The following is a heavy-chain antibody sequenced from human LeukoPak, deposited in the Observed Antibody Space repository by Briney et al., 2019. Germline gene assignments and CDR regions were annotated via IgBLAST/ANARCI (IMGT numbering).Heavy chain of an antibody. CDR2: ISSLSSYI. V-gene: IGHV3-21*04. Sequence: GGSLRLSCTASGFTFINYSMNWVRQAPGKGLEWVSSISSLSSYIYYADSLKGRFTISRDNAKNSLYLQMNSLRAEDTAVYYCARRASRGGYGSGSYFGSFDYYYYMDVWGKGTTVTISS. J-gene: IGHJ6*03. CDR1: GFTFINYS. D-gene: IGHD3-10*01. CDR3: ARRASRGGYGSGSYFGSFDYYYYMDV.